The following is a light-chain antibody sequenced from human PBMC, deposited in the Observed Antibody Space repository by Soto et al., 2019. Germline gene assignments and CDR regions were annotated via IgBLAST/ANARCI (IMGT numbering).Light chain of an antibody. CDR1: QDVSRY. J-gene: IGKJ3*01. CDR2: AAS. V-gene: IGKV1-9*01. CDR3: QQLNSYVFA. Sequence: DIQLTQSPSFLSASVGDRVTITCRASQDVSRYLAWYQQKPGKAPNLLIYAASTLRSGVPSRFSGSGSETEFTLTISSLQPEDFATYCCQQLNSYVFAFGPGTKVDIK.